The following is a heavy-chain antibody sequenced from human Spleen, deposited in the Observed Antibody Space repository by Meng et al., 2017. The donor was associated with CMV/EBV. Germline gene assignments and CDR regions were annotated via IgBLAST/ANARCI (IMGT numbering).Heavy chain of an antibody. CDR1: GGSISSGDYY. CDR3: ARDLLEGATIY. J-gene: IGHJ4*02. Sequence: GSLRLSCTVSGGSISSGDYYWSWLRQPPGKGLEWIGYVFHSGNTYYNPSLKSRVTISVDTSKNQFSLKLSSVTAADTAVYYCARDLLEGATIYWGQGTLVTVSS. CDR2: VFHSGNT. V-gene: IGHV4-61*08. D-gene: IGHD1-26*01.